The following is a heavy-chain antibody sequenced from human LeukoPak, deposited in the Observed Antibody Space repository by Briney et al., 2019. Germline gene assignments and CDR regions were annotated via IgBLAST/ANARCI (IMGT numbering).Heavy chain of an antibody. CDR2: ISFDGDYI. CDR3: ARAGGYNPKYYFNS. J-gene: IGHJ4*02. CDR1: GFTFISYS. Sequence: GGSLRLSCAASGFTFISYSMNWVRQAPGKGLEWVTFISFDGDYIYYADSVKGRFTIGRDNSNNTLYLQMNSLRPEDTAVYYCARAGGYNPKYYFNSWGQGTVGTVSS. V-gene: IGHV3-30*03. D-gene: IGHD5-24*01.